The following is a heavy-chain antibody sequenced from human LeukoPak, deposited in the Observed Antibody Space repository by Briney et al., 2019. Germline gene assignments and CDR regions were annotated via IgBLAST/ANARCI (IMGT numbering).Heavy chain of an antibody. J-gene: IGHJ4*02. CDR3: AREGGDSMIQGVIAD. D-gene: IGHD3-10*01. Sequence: GRSPRLSCSASGFTVSSNYMSWVRQAPGKGLEWVSVIYAGGATAYADSVKGRFIISRDNSKNTLYLQMNSLRAEDTALYYCAREGGDSMIQGVIADWGQGTLVTVSS. CDR2: IYAGGAT. V-gene: IGHV3-53*01. CDR1: GFTVSSNY.